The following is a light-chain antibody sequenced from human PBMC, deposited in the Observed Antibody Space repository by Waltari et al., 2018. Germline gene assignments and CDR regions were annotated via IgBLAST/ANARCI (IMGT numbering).Light chain of an antibody. V-gene: IGLV2-14*01. Sequence: QSALTQPASVSGSPGPSFTNSCSGTRSYGGAYNFVSFYQQHPGKAPKLMIYDVSNRPSGVSNRFSGSKSGNTASLTISGLQAEDEADYYCSSYTSSSTLDVVFGGGTKLTVL. CDR1: RSYGGAYNF. J-gene: IGLJ2*01. CDR3: SSYTSSSTLDVV. CDR2: DVS.